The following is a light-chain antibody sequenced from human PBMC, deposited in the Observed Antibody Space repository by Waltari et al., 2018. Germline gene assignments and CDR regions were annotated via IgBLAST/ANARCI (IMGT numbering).Light chain of an antibody. J-gene: IGLJ1*01. CDR2: DVS. CDR3: TSFSSDSTPLV. CDR1: SSDIGIYNY. V-gene: IGLV2-14*03. Sequence: QSALTQPASVSGSLGQSITMSCTGTSSDIGIYNYVSWYQQPPGKAPQLLIYDVSNRPSGVSNRFSGSKSGNTASLTISGLQSEDEADYYCTSFSSDSTPLVFGTGTRVTV.